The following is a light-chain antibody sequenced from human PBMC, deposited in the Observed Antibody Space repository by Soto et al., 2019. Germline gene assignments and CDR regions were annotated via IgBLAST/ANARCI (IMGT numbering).Light chain of an antibody. J-gene: IGKJ5*01. Sequence: DIQMTQSPSSLSASVGDRVTITCRASQDISNYLAWFQQKPVKAPKSLIYAASSLQSGVPSNFSGSGSGTHYTPTNTSLRPEDFATYYCQQYNSYPITFGQGTRLDIK. CDR1: QDISNY. V-gene: IGKV1-16*02. CDR2: AAS. CDR3: QQYNSYPIT.